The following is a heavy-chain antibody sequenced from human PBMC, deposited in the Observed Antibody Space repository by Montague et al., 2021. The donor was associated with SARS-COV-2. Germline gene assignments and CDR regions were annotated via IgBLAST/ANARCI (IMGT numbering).Heavy chain of an antibody. CDR2: I. J-gene: IGHJ4*02. CDR3: AGVGREQNYSFAY. Sequence: ISYTPSLGSRSTISVDTSKNQFSLKLRSVTAADTAVYFCAGVGREQNYSFAYWGQGALVTVAS. V-gene: IGHV4-39*01. D-gene: IGHD1-26*01.